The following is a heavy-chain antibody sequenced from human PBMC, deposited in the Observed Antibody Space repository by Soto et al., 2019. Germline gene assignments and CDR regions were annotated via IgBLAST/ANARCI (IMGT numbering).Heavy chain of an antibody. CDR1: GFTFGDYV. Sequence: QPGGSLRLSCRASGFTFGDYVMNWVRQAPGKGLEWVGFIRSKAYGGTTEYAASVKGRFTVSRDDSKSIAYLQMNSLKTEDTAVYYCTRDSDIYSGMDVWGQGTTVTVSS. J-gene: IGHJ6*02. D-gene: IGHD3-9*01. V-gene: IGHV3-49*04. CDR2: IRSKAYGGTT. CDR3: TRDSDIYSGMDV.